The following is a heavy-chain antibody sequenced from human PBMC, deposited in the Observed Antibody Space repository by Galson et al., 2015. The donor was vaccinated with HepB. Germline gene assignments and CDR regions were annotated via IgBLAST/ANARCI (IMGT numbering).Heavy chain of an antibody. J-gene: IGHJ5*02. CDR3: MRDSISTYCSAISCPIGGWFDT. D-gene: IGHD2-21*01. Sequence: SVKVSCKASGYTFSSFSLSWVRQVPGQGLEWMGWISGYDGNTRYGENFQGRVSMTTDTSTNTAYMELTGLRSDDTGIYYCMRDSISTYCSAISCPIGGWFDTWGQGTLVIVSS. V-gene: IGHV1-18*01. CDR1: GYTFSSFS. CDR2: ISGYDGNT.